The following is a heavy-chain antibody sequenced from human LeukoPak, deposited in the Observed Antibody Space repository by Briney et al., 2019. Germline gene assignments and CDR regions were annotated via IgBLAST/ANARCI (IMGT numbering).Heavy chain of an antibody. V-gene: IGHV3-53*01. CDR2: IYSGGTT. Sequence: GGSLRLSCAASGFTVSSNYMSWVRQAPGKGLEWVSLIYSGGTTYYADSVKGRFTISRDSSKNTLYLQMNSLRAEDTAVYYCARRGDGGRSFDLWGQGTLVTVSS. CDR1: GFTVSSNY. D-gene: IGHD4-23*01. J-gene: IGHJ4*02. CDR3: ARRGDGGRSFDL.